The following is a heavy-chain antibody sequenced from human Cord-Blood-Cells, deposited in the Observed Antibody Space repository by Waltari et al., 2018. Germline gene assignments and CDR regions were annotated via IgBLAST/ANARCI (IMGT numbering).Heavy chain of an antibody. CDR1: GSSLSSGSY. V-gene: IGHV4-38-2*02. CDR2: IYHSGST. CDR3: AREGERGWFDP. D-gene: IGHD1-1*01. Sequence: QVQLQESRPGLVKPSETLSLTCAVPGSSLSSGSYRGWIRQPPGKGLEWIGCIYHSGSTYYNPSLKSRVTISVDTSKNQFSLKLSSVTAADTAVYYCAREGERGWFDPWGQGTLVTVSS. J-gene: IGHJ5*02.